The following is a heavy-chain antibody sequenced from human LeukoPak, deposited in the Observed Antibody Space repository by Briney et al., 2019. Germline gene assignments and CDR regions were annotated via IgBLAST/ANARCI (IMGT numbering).Heavy chain of an antibody. CDR1: GGSISSGGYS. Sequence: SETLSLTCAVSGGSISSGGYSWSWVRQPPGKGLEWIGYIYHSGSTYYNPSLKSRVTISVDRSKNQFSLKLSSVTAADTAVYYCARRTIAPKTVDYWGQGTLVTVSS. V-gene: IGHV4-30-2*01. J-gene: IGHJ4*02. CDR3: ARRTIAPKTVDY. CDR2: IYHSGST. D-gene: IGHD1-1*01.